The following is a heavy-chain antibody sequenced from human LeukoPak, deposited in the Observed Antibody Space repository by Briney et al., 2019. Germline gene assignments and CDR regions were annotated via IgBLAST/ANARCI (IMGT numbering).Heavy chain of an antibody. CDR1: GGSISSGDYY. V-gene: IGHV4-30-4*01. Sequence: SQTLSLTCTVSGGSISSGDYYWRWIRQPPGKGLEWIGNTYRSGTTYYNAPLKSRVTISVDRSKNQFSLNLSSVTAADTAVYYCAGIVATPNAAFDIWGQGTMVTVSS. J-gene: IGHJ3*02. CDR2: TYRSGTT. CDR3: AGIVATPNAAFDI. D-gene: IGHD5-12*01.